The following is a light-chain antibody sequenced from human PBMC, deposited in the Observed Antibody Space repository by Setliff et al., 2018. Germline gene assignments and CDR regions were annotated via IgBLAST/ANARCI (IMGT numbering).Light chain of an antibody. Sequence: QSVLTQPASLSGSPGQSITISCTGTSSDVGGYNYVSWYQQHPGKAPKLMIYDVSNRPSGVSNRFSGSKSGNTASLTISGLQAEDETDYYCSSYTSSSASYVFGNGTKVTVL. V-gene: IGLV2-14*03. CDR1: SSDVGGYNY. J-gene: IGLJ1*01. CDR2: DVS. CDR3: SSYTSSSASYV.